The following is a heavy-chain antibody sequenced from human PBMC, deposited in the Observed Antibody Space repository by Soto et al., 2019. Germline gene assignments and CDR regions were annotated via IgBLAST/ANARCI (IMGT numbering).Heavy chain of an antibody. CDR3: ARRFLEWLSPTRDAFDI. CDR2: ISAYNGNT. CDR1: GYTFTSYG. V-gene: IGHV1-18*01. D-gene: IGHD3-3*01. Sequence: ASVKVSCKASGYTFTSYGISWVRQAPGQGLEWMGWISAYNGNTNYAQKLQGRVTMTTDTSTSTAYMELRSLRSDDTAVYYCARRFLEWLSPTRDAFDIWGQGQWSPSPQ. J-gene: IGHJ3*02.